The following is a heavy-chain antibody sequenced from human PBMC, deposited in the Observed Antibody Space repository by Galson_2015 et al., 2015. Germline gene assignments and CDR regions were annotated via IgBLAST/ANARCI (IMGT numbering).Heavy chain of an antibody. Sequence: SLRLSCAASGFTFSSYPMHWVRQAPGKGLEWVTVISYDGSYKNYADFVEGRFTISRDNSKNTLFLQMNSLEIEDTAVYFCARGNYGDYDEYFELWGQGTLVTVSS. J-gene: IGHJ1*01. CDR2: ISYDGSYK. CDR3: ARGNYGDYDEYFEL. V-gene: IGHV3-30*04. D-gene: IGHD4-17*01. CDR1: GFTFSSYP.